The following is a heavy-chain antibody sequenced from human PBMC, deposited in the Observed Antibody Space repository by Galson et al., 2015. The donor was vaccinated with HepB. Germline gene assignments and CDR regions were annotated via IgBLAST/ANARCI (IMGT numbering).Heavy chain of an antibody. V-gene: IGHV3-30*18. D-gene: IGHD2-15*01. CDR3: AKDWGGSCSLH. J-gene: IGHJ4*02. Sequence: SLRLSCAASGFTFSSYGMHWVRQAPGKGLEWEAVISYDGSNKYYADSVKGRFTISRDNSKNTLYLQMNSLRAEDTAVYYCAKDWGGSCSLHWGQGTLVTVSS. CDR1: GFTFSSYG. CDR2: ISYDGSNK.